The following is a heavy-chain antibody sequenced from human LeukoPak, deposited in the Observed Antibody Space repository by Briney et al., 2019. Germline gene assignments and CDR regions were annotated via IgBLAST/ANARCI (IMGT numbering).Heavy chain of an antibody. J-gene: IGHJ4*02. CDR1: GFTFSSYS. V-gene: IGHV3-21*01. D-gene: IGHD5-18*01. Sequence: PGGSLRLSCAASGFTFSSYSMNWVRQAPGKGLEWVSFISSSSIYIYYADSVKGRFTISRDNAKNSLYLQMNSLRAEDTAVYYCAQIYTYGSSQFDYWGQGTLVTVSS. CDR2: ISSSSIYI. CDR3: AQIYTYGSSQFDY.